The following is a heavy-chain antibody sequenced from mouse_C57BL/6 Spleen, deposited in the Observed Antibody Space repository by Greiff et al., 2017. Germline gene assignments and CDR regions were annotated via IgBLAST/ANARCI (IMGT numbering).Heavy chain of an antibody. CDR1: GYSFTSYY. D-gene: IGHD2-5*01. CDR2: IYPGSGNT. V-gene: IGHV1-66*01. CDR3: ARTYSNSAWFAY. Sequence: VQLQQSGPELVKPGASVKISCKASGYSFTSYYIHWVKQRPGQGLEWIGWIYPGSGNTKYNEKVKGKATLTADTSSSTAYLQLSSLTSEDSAVYYCARTYSNSAWFAYWGQGTLVTVSA. J-gene: IGHJ3*01.